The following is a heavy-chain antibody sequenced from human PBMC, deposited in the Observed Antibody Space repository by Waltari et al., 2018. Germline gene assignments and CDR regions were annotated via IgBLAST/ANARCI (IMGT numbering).Heavy chain of an antibody. J-gene: IGHJ4*02. D-gene: IGHD6-13*01. CDR3: AIGGVETSWYWRY. CDR2: IKTDGSET. CDR1: GFTFSSSW. Sequence: EVQVVESGGGLVQPGGSLSLSCAASGFTFSSSWMTWVRQAPGKGWEWVDKIKTDGSETYYVDAGKGRFTIARDNTKNSLYLQMGSLGAEDTAVYYCAIGGVETSWYWRYWGQGTLVTVSS. V-gene: IGHV3-7*01.